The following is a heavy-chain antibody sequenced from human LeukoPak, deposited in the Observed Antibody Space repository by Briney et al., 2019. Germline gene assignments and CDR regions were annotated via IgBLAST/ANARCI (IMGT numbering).Heavy chain of an antibody. CDR3: ARSPVGDSETEGDY. CDR1: GGSFRGYY. CDR2: INHSGST. J-gene: IGHJ4*02. Sequence: PSETLSLTCAVYGGSFRGYYWSWIRQPPGKGREWIGEINHSGSTKYNPSLKSRVTISVDTSKNQFSLNLSSLTAADTAVYYCARSPVGDSETEGDYWGQGTLATVSS. V-gene: IGHV4-34*01. D-gene: IGHD3-3*01.